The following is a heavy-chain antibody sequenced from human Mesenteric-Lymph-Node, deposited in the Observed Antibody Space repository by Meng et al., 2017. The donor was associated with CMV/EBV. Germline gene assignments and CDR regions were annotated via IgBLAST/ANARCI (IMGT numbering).Heavy chain of an antibody. Sequence: GYTLTGYYMHWVRQAPGRGLEWMGRINPNSGGTNYAQKFQGRVTMTRDTSISTAYMELSRLRSDDTAVYYCARGSGYSGYDLDYFDYWGQGTLVTVSS. CDR1: GYTLTGYY. J-gene: IGHJ4*02. CDR3: ARGSGYSGYDLDYFDY. V-gene: IGHV1-2*06. CDR2: INPNSGGT. D-gene: IGHD5-12*01.